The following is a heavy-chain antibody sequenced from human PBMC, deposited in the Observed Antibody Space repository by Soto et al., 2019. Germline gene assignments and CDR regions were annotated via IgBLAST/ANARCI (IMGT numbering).Heavy chain of an antibody. CDR3: AKEGLRAARGYYYGMDV. Sequence: QVQLVESGGGVVQPGRSLRLSCAASEFTFSSYGMHWVRQAPGKGLEWVAVISYDGSNKYYADSVKGRFTISRDNSKNTLYLQMNSLRAEDTAVYYCAKEGLRAARGYYYGMDVWGQGTTVTVSS. CDR2: ISYDGSNK. J-gene: IGHJ6*02. CDR1: EFTFSSYG. V-gene: IGHV3-30*18. D-gene: IGHD6-6*01.